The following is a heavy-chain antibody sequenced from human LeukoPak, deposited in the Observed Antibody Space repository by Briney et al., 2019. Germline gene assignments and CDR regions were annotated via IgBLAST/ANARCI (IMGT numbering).Heavy chain of an antibody. CDR3: ARVRYCSSTSCYKEGYFDY. J-gene: IGHJ4*02. CDR2: IYYSGST. V-gene: IGHV4-30-4*08. Sequence: SQTLSPTCTVSGGSISSGDYYWSWIRQPPGKGLEWIGYIYYSGSTYYNPSLKSRVTISVDTSKNQFSLKLSSVTAADTAVYYCARVRYCSSTSCYKEGYFDYWGQGTLVTVSS. D-gene: IGHD2-2*02. CDR1: GGSISSGDYY.